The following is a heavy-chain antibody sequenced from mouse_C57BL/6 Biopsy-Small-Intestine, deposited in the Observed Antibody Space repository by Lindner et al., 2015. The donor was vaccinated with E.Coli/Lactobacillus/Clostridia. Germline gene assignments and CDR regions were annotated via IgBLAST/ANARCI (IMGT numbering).Heavy chain of an antibody. CDR1: GVTLRSST. V-gene: IGHV1-4*01. CDR3: ARSANWNYDFDS. Sequence: SVKVSCKASGVTLRSSTISWVRQAPGQGLEWMGGIIPLFGTINFAQNFQGRVTLTADESTSTAYMELNSLRSEDTAVYYCARSANWNYDFDSWGQGTLVTVSS. CDR2: IIPLFGTI. D-gene: IGHD1-1*01. J-gene: IGHJ4*01.